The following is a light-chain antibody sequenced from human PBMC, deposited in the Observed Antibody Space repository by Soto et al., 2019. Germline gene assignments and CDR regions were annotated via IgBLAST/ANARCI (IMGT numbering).Light chain of an antibody. CDR3: QQYNDYLWT. CDR2: DAS. CDR1: QTISTY. J-gene: IGKJ1*01. V-gene: IGKV1-5*01. Sequence: DIQMTQSPSSLSASVGDRVTITCRASQTISTYLNWYQQKPGKAPKLLIYDASTLESGVPSRFSGSGSGTEFTLTISSLQPDDFATYYCQQYNDYLWTFGQGTKVEIK.